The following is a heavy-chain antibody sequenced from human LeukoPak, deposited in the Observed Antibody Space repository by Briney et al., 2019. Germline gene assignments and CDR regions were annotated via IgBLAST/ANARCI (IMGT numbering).Heavy chain of an antibody. Sequence: SQTLSLTCAVSGGSISSGGYSWSWIRQPPGKGLEWIGYIYHSGSTYYNPSLKSRVTISVDRSKNQFSLKLSSVTAADTAVYYCASLAEVYYDFWSGYPAQTDYWGQGTLVTVSS. V-gene: IGHV4-30-2*01. J-gene: IGHJ4*02. CDR3: ASLAEVYYDFWSGYPAQTDY. D-gene: IGHD3-3*01. CDR1: GGSISSGGYS. CDR2: IYHSGST.